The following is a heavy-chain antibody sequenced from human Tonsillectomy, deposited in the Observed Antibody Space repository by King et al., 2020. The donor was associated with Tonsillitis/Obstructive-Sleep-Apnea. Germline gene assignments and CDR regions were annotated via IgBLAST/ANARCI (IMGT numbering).Heavy chain of an antibody. CDR1: GFTFSSYA. J-gene: IGHJ4*02. CDR3: AKLESTVPVAGTVDSYFDY. D-gene: IGHD6-19*01. Sequence: VQLLESGGDLVQPGGSLRLSCAASGFTFSSYAMNWVRQAPGKGPEWVSGISGSGGSTYYAVSVKGRFTISRDNSKNTVYLQMNSLRAEDTAIYSCAKLESTVPVAGTVDSYFDYWGQGTLVTVSS. V-gene: IGHV3-23*01. CDR2: ISGSGGST.